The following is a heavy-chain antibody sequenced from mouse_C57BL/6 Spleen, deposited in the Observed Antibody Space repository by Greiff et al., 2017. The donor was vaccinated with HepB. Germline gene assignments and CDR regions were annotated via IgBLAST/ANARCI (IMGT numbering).Heavy chain of an antibody. CDR2: INPSTGGT. V-gene: IGHV1-42*01. J-gene: IGHJ2*01. Sequence: EVKLMESGPELVKPGASVKISCKASGYSFTGYYMNWVKQSPEKSLEWIGEINPSTGGTTYNQKFKAKATLTVDKSSSTAYMQLKRLTSEDSAVYYCARWGTGPYYFDYWGQGTTLTVSS. CDR1: GYSFTGYY. CDR3: ARWGTGPYYFDY. D-gene: IGHD4-1*01.